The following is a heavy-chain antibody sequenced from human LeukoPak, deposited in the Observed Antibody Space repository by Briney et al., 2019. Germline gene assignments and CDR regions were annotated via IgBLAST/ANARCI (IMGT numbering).Heavy chain of an antibody. CDR3: ARLSGGTMIVVGGDAFDI. V-gene: IGHV3-48*01. D-gene: IGHD3-22*01. CDR2: ISSNSSTI. J-gene: IGHJ3*02. Sequence: GGSLRLSCAASGFTFSSYSMNWVRQAPGKGLEWVSYISSNSSTIYYADSVKGRFTISRDNAKNSLYLQMNSLRAEDTAVYYCARLSGGTMIVVGGDAFDIWGQGTMVTVSS. CDR1: GFTFSSYS.